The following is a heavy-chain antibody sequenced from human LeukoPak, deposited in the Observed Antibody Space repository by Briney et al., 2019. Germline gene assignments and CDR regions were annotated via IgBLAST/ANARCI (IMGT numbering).Heavy chain of an antibody. V-gene: IGHV3-21*01. D-gene: IGHD1-20*01. J-gene: IGHJ4*02. CDR3: ARSLITGSTWGFDF. CDR1: GFTFSSYR. Sequence: GGSLRLSCAASGFTFSSYRMIWVRQAPGKGLEWVSSITSSSTFISYADSLKGRFTISRDNAKNSLYLQMNSLRAEDTAVYYCARSLITGSTWGFDFWGQGTLVTVSS. CDR2: ITSSSTFI.